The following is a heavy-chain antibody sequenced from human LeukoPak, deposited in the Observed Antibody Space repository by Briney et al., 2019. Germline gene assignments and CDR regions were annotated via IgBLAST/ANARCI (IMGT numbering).Heavy chain of an antibody. CDR2: ISGSGDST. D-gene: IGHD5-12*01. Sequence: PGGSLRLSCAASGFTFSNYAMSWVRQAPGKGLEWVSDISGSGDSTNYADSVKGRFTISRDNSKNTLYLQMNSLRAEDTAVYYCAKDLLVATRGLGYWGQGTLVTVSS. J-gene: IGHJ4*02. CDR1: GFTFSNYA. CDR3: AKDLLVATRGLGY. V-gene: IGHV3-23*01.